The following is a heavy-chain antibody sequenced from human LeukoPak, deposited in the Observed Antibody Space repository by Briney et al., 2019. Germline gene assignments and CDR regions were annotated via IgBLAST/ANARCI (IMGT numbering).Heavy chain of an antibody. CDR3: ATNSSGWVFDY. CDR1: GGSISNSRYY. J-gene: IGHJ4*02. D-gene: IGHD6-19*01. CDR2: IYYSGST. Sequence: KPSETLSLTCTVSGGSISNSRYYWGWIRQPPGKGLEWIGSIYYSGSTHYTPSLKSRVTNSVDTSKNQFSLKLSSVTAADTAVYYCATNSSGWVFDYWGQGTQVTVSS. V-gene: IGHV4-39*01.